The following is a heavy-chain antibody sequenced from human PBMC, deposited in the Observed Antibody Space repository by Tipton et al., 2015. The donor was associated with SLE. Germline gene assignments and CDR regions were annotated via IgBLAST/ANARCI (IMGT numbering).Heavy chain of an antibody. CDR2: MSYSGNT. Sequence: TLSLTCAVYGGSFSGYYWSWIRQPPGKGLEWIGYMSYSGNTYYNPSLMSRVSISIDTAKNQLSLKLSSVTAADTAVYYCVRDNGGWVPFFDYWGQGILVTVSS. J-gene: IGHJ4*02. CDR1: GGSFSGYY. CDR3: VRDNGGWVPFFDY. V-gene: IGHV4-30-4*02. D-gene: IGHD2-8*01.